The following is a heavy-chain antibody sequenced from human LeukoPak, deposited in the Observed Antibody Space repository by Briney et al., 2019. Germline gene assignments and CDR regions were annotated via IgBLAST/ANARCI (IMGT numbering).Heavy chain of an antibody. J-gene: IGHJ4*02. D-gene: IGHD3-22*01. CDR1: GYSISSGYY. Sequence: PSETLSLTCTVSGYSISSGYYWGWIRQPPGKGLEWIGSIYHSGSTYYNPSLKSRVTISVDTSKNQFSLKLSSVTAADTAVYYCAREGYYDSSARDWGQGTLVTVSS. V-gene: IGHV4-38-2*02. CDR2: IYHSGST. CDR3: AREGYYDSSARD.